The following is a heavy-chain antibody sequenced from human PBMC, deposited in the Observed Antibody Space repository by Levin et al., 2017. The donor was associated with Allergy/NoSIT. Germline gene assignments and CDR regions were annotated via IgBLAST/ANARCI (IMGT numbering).Heavy chain of an antibody. CDR1: GGSISSGDYY. D-gene: IGHD3-22*01. V-gene: IGHV4-30-4*01. CDR3: ARDKSPLVRYYDSSGSHGGAFDI. J-gene: IGHJ3*02. CDR2: IYYSGST. Sequence: PSETLSLTCTVSGGSISSGDYYWSWIRQPPGKGLEWIGYIYYSGSTYYNPSLKSRVTISVDTSKNQFSLKLSSVTAADTAVYYCARDKSPLVRYYDSSGSHGGAFDIWGQGTMVTVSS.